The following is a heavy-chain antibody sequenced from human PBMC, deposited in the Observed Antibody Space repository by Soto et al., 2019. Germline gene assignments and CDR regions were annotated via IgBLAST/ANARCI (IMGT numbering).Heavy chain of an antibody. D-gene: IGHD6-13*01. CDR3: AKEVVRGAAAGTFDY. V-gene: IGHV3-23*01. Sequence: VQRLESGGGLVQPGGSLRLSCAASGFTFSSDAMSLVRQAPGKGLEWVSAISGSGGSTYYADSVKGRFTISRDNSKNTLYMQMDSLRAAATAVYYCAKEVVRGAAAGTFDYWGQGPLVTVSS. CDR2: ISGSGGST. CDR1: GFTFSSDA. J-gene: IGHJ4*02.